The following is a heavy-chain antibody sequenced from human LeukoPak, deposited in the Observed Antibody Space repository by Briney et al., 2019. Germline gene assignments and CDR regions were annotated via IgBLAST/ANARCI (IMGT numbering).Heavy chain of an antibody. CDR1: RFTFDDYA. V-gene: IGHV3-9*01. D-gene: IGHD3-9*01. CDR2: ISWNSGSI. CDR3: ARVPYDILTGGDY. Sequence: PGRSLRLSCAASRFTFDDYAMHWVRQAPGKGLEWVSGISWNSGSIGYADSVKGRFTISRDNAKNSLYLQMNSLRAEDTAVYYCARVPYDILTGGDYWGQGTLVTVSS. J-gene: IGHJ4*02.